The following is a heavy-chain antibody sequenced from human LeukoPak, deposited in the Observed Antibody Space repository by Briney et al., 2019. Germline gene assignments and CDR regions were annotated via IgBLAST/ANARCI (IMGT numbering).Heavy chain of an antibody. V-gene: IGHV5-51*01. CDR3: ARQSRDGSKTRGYFFDY. CDR2: IYPADSDT. D-gene: IGHD3-10*01. J-gene: IGHJ4*02. CDR1: GYIFTHYW. Sequence: GESLRISCQVSGYIFTHYWIGWVRQMPGKSLESMGTIYPADSDTTYSPSFQGQVTISVDKSISTVYLQWSSLKASDTAMYFCARQSRDGSKTRGYFFDYWGQGTLVTVSS.